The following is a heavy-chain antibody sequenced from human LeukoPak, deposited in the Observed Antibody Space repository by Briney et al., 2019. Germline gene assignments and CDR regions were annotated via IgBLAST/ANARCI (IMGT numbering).Heavy chain of an antibody. CDR2: ITGSGGRP. J-gene: IGHJ4*02. V-gene: IGHV3-23*01. CDR3: AKRYCSSSTCEAVPSSRFDY. D-gene: IGHD2-2*01. CDR1: GFTFSSYA. Sequence: RGSLRLSCAASGFTFSSYAMSWVRQAPGKGLEWVSSITGSGGRPYYADSVKGRFTISRDNSKNTLYLQMNSLRGEDTALYYCAKRYCSSSTCEAVPSSRFDYWGQGTPVTVSS.